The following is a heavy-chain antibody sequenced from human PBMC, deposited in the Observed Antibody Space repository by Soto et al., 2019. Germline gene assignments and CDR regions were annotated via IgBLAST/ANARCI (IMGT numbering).Heavy chain of an antibody. J-gene: IGHJ3*02. CDR3: ARRYGGAFDI. CDR1: GGSISSSNYY. CDR2: IYYSGNT. Sequence: SETLSLTCTVSGGSISSSNYYWGWIRQPPGKGLEWIGSIYYSGNTYYNPSLKSRVTISVDTSKNQFSLKLSSVTAADTAVYYCARRYGGAFDIWGQGTMVTVSS. V-gene: IGHV4-39*01. D-gene: IGHD1-20*01.